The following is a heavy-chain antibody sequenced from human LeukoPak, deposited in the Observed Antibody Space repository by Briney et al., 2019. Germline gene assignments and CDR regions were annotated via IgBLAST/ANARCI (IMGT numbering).Heavy chain of an antibody. D-gene: IGHD4-17*01. CDR1: GYTFTSYG. CDR3: ARDHMTTVTTGY. CDR2: ISAYNGNT. Sequence: ASVKVSCKDSGYTFTSYGISWVRQAPGQGLEWMGWISAYNGNTNYAQKLQGRVTMTTDTSTSTAYMELRSLRSDDTAVYYCARDHMTTVTTGYWGQGTLVTVSS. J-gene: IGHJ4*02. V-gene: IGHV1-18*01.